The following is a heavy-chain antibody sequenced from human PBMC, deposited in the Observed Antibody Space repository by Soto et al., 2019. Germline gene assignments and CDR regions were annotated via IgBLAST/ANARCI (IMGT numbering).Heavy chain of an antibody. CDR3: AREDDYGYRYINYGLDV. CDR2: ISFDGTKK. D-gene: IGHD4-17*01. CDR1: GFTFNIYA. J-gene: IGHJ6*02. V-gene: IGHV3-30-3*01. Sequence: QAQLVESGGGVVQPGRSLRLSCAASGFTFNIYALHWVRQAPGKGLEWVAAISFDGTKKYYSDSVKGRFTISRDNLKNPLYLQMNNLRVEDAALYFCAREDDYGYRYINYGLDVWGQGTTVTVSS.